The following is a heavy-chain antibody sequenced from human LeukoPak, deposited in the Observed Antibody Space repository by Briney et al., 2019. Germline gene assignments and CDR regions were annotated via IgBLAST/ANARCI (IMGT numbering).Heavy chain of an antibody. D-gene: IGHD6-19*01. Sequence: ASVKVSCKSSGYTFTSYGITWVRQAPGQGLEWMGWINGYNGNTNYAQKFQGRVTMTKDTSTSTVYMELRSLRSDDTAVYYCARERSGWPPDYWGQGTLVTVSS. CDR1: GYTFTSYG. V-gene: IGHV1-18*01. CDR2: INGYNGNT. J-gene: IGHJ4*02. CDR3: ARERSGWPPDY.